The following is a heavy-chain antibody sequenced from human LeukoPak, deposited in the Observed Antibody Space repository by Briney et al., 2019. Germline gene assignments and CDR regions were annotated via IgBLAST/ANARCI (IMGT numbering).Heavy chain of an antibody. V-gene: IGHV3-23*01. CDR2: SEGGT. CDR3: AKGRSTSLNYYYYGIDV. Sequence: GGSLRLSCAASGFTLSSYAMHWVRQAPGKGLEWVSASEGGTYYADSVKGRFTISRDNSKNTLYLQMNSLRAEDTALYYCAKGRSTSLNYYYYGIDVWGQGTTVTVSS. D-gene: IGHD2-2*01. CDR1: GFTLSSYA. J-gene: IGHJ6*02.